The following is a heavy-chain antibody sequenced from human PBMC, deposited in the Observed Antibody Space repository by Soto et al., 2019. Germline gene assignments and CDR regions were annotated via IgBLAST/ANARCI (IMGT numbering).Heavy chain of an antibody. CDR1: GFTFSSYG. V-gene: IGHV3-33*01. CDR3: ARGWGYSGYVPYYYYYGMDV. D-gene: IGHD5-12*01. Sequence: QVQLVESGGGVVQPGRSLRLSCAASGFTFSSYGMHWVRQAPGKGLEWVAVIWYDGSNKYYADSVKGRFTISRDNSKNTLYLQMNSLRAEDTAVYYCARGWGYSGYVPYYYYYGMDVWGQGATVTVSS. J-gene: IGHJ6*02. CDR2: IWYDGSNK.